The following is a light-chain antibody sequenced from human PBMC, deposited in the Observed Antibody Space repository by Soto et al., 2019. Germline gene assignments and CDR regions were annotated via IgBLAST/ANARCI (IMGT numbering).Light chain of an antibody. CDR2: AAS. V-gene: IGKV1-17*01. J-gene: IGKJ1*01. Sequence: DIQMTQFPSSLSASVGDRVTITCRASQGIRNDLGWYQQKPGKAPKRLIYAASSLQSGVPSRFSCSGSGTEFTLAISSLMPEESATFYGLQHSTYPLTFGQGTKVEIK. CDR1: QGIRND. CDR3: LQHSTYPLT.